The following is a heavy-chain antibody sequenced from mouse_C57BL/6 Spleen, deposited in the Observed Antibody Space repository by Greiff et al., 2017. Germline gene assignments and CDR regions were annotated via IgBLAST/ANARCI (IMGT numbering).Heavy chain of an antibody. CDR3: ARGGTTVVATHAMDY. V-gene: IGHV1-7*01. CDR2: INPSSGYT. J-gene: IGHJ4*01. CDR1: GYTFTSYW. D-gene: IGHD1-1*01. Sequence: VQLQQSGAELAKPGASVKLSCKASGYTFTSYWMPWVKQRPGQGLEWIGYINPSSGYTKYNQKFKDKATLTADKSSSTAYMQLSRLTYEDTAVYYCARGGTTVVATHAMDYWGQGTSVTVSS.